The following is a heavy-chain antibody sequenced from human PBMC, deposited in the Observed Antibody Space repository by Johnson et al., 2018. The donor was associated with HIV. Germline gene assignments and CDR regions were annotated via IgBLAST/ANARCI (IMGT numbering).Heavy chain of an antibody. CDR1: GFTFSSYG. CDR2: ISYDGSNK. CDR3: AKEKNGYHWTFDI. J-gene: IGHJ3*02. D-gene: IGHD5-24*01. V-gene: IGHV3-30*18. Sequence: QVQLVESGGGVVQPGRSLRLSCAASGFTFSSYGMHWVRQAPGKGLEWVAVISYDGSNKYYADSVKGRFTISRDNSKNTLYLQMNSLRAEDTAVYYCAKEKNGYHWTFDIWGQGTRVTVSS.